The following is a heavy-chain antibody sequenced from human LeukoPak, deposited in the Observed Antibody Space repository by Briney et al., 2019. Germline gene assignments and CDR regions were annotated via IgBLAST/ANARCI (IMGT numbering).Heavy chain of an antibody. CDR2: IGSSSGTL. D-gene: IGHD3-10*01. CDR3: ARVPRGADNGFDP. CDR1: GFTFSSHS. Sequence: GGSLRLSCAASGFTFSSHSINWVRQAPGKGLEWVAYIGSSSGTLIYANSVKSRFTISRDNGKNSLSLQMNSLRDEDTAVYYCARVPRGADNGFDPWGQGTLVTVSS. V-gene: IGHV3-48*02. J-gene: IGHJ5*02.